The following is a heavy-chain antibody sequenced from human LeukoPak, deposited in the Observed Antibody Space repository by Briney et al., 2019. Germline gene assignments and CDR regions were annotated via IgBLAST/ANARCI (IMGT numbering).Heavy chain of an antibody. CDR2: IYYSGST. Sequence: SETLSLTCTVSGGSISSSSYYWGWIRQPPGKGLEWIGSIYYSGSTNYNPSLKSRLTISVDTSKNQFSLKLTSVTAADSAVYYCARYVRGASKYYIDFWGQGTLVTVSS. D-gene: IGHD3-10*02. J-gene: IGHJ4*02. CDR3: ARYVRGASKYYIDF. V-gene: IGHV4-39*07. CDR1: GGSISSSSYY.